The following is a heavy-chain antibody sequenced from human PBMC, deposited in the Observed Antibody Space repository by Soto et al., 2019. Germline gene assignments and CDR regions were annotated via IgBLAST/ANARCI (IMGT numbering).Heavy chain of an antibody. CDR3: ARISGYSSGWYDFDY. Sequence: GGSLRLSCAASGFTFSSYSMNWVRQAPGKGLEWVSSISISSSYINYADQVKGRFTISRDNAKNSLYLQMNSLRAEDTAVYYCARISGYSSGWYDFDYWGQGTLVTVSS. CDR2: ISISSSYI. V-gene: IGHV3-21*01. D-gene: IGHD6-19*01. CDR1: GFTFSSYS. J-gene: IGHJ4*02.